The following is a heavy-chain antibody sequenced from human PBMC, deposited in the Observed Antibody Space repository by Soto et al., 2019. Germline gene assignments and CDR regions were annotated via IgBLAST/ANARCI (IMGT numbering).Heavy chain of an antibody. D-gene: IGHD3-10*01. CDR3: ASAAWFGVNWFDP. V-gene: IGHV1-18*01. CDR2: ISAYNGNT. J-gene: IGHJ5*02. Sequence: QVQLVQSGAEVKKPGASVKVSCKASGYTFTSYGISWVRQAPGQGLEWMGWISAYNGNTNYAQKLQGRVTMTTDTSKSTAHVERRSLRSDDTAVYYCASAAWFGVNWFDPWGQGTLVTVSS. CDR1: GYTFTSYG.